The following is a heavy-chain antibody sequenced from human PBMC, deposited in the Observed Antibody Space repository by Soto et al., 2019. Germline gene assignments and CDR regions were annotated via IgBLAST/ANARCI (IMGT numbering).Heavy chain of an antibody. D-gene: IGHD3-10*01. CDR1: GGTSTIYT. CDR3: ATEKYGAGRVGVYD. J-gene: IGHJ4*02. Sequence: QVPLVQSGTELKKPGSSVKVSCEASGGTSTIYTITWVRQAPGQGLAWMGRIVPMLGITNYARNFQDRLTITADQSKGTAYMELSGLRFEDTALYYCATEKYGAGRVGVYDWGQVTQVTVSS. CDR2: IVPMLGIT. V-gene: IGHV1-69*08.